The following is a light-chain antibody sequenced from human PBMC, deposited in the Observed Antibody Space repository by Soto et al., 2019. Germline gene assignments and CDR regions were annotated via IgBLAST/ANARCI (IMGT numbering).Light chain of an antibody. J-gene: IGLJ2*01. CDR1: SSDVGGYTF. V-gene: IGLV2-14*01. CDR3: CSYAGRSTWDVV. Sequence: QSVLTQPASVSGSPGQSITISCTGTSSDVGGYTFVSWYQHHPGKGPKLLISEVSNRPSGVSNRFSGSKSGNTASLTISGLQTEDAADYYCCSYAGRSTWDVVFGGGTKLTVL. CDR2: EVS.